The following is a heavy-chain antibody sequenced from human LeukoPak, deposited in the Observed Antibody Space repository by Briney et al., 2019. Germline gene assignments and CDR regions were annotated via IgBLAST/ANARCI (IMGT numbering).Heavy chain of an antibody. V-gene: IGHV3-7*01. Sequence: GGSLRLSCAASGFTLSSYWMSWVGQAPGKGLEWVANIKQDGSEKYYVDSVKGRFTISRDNAKNSLYLQMNSLRAEDTAVYYCARENSPNYYYYYMDVWGKGTTVTVSS. CDR2: IKQDGSEK. J-gene: IGHJ6*03. CDR1: GFTLSSYW. CDR3: ARENSPNYYYYYMDV.